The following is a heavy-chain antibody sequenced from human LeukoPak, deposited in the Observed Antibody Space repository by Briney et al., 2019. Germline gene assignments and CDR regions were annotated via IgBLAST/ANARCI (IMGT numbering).Heavy chain of an antibody. Sequence: GGSLRLSCAASGFIFSNYWMHWVRQAPGKRPVWVSRIKSDGTTTNYADSVKGRFTISRDNAKNTLYLQMNGLRVEDTAVYYCAGGYSGYRSDYWGQGTLVTVSS. V-gene: IGHV3-74*01. J-gene: IGHJ4*02. CDR3: AGGYSGYRSDY. CDR1: GFIFSNYW. CDR2: IKSDGTTT. D-gene: IGHD5-12*01.